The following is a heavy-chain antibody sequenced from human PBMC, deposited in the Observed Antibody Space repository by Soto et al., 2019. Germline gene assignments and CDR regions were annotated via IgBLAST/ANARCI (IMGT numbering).Heavy chain of an antibody. D-gene: IGHD6-6*01. CDR3: ARGLENPSWFDP. CDR1: GFTFSSYA. Sequence: GSLRLSCAASGFTFSSYAMHWVRQAPGKGLEWVAVISYDGSNKYYADSVKGRFTISRDNSKNTLYLQMNSLRAEDTAVYYCARGLENPSWFDPWGQGTLVTVSS. V-gene: IGHV3-30-3*01. J-gene: IGHJ5*02. CDR2: ISYDGSNK.